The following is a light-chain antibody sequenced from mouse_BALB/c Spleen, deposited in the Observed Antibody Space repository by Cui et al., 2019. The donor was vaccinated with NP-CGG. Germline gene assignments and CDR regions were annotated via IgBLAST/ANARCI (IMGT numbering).Light chain of an antibody. V-gene: IGLV1*01. CDR2: GTN. CDR1: TGAVTTSNY. CDR3: ALWYSNHWV. Sequence: LATQEPAPTTSPGETVTLTCRSSTGAVTTSNYANWVQEKPDHLFTGLIGGTNNRAPGVPARFSGSLIGDKAALTITGAQTEDEAIYFCALWYSNHWVFGGGTKLTVL. J-gene: IGLJ1*01.